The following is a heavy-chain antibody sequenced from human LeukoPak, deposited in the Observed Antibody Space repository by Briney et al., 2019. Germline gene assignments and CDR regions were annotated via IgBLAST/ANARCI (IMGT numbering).Heavy chain of an antibody. Sequence: GGSLRLSCAASGFTFSSYSMNWVRQAPGKGLEWVSYISSSSTIYYADSVKGRFTISRDNSKNTLYLQMNSLRAEDTAVYYCAKGTYFDYWGQGTRVTVSS. D-gene: IGHD1-7*01. CDR1: GFTFSSYS. V-gene: IGHV3-48*01. CDR2: ISSSSTI. J-gene: IGHJ4*02. CDR3: AKGTYFDY.